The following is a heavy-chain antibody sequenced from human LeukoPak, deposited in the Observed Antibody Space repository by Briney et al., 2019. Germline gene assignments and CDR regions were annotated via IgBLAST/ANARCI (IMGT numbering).Heavy chain of an antibody. J-gene: IGHJ4*02. CDR3: ATHDVLTGYPYFDN. Sequence: GGSLRLSCAASGFIFRSYWMSWVRQAPGKGLEWVANIKQDGSDKYYVDSVKGRFTISRDNAKNSLYLQMNSLGAEDAAVYYCATHDVLTGYPYFDNWGQGTLVTVSS. CDR1: GFIFRSYW. V-gene: IGHV3-7*01. D-gene: IGHD3-9*01. CDR2: IKQDGSDK.